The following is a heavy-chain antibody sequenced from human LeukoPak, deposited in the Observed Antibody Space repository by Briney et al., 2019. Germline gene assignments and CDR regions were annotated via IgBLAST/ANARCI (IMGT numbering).Heavy chain of an antibody. CDR1: GGSISSYY. CDR3: ARQRWKLLRGTYYYYGMDV. CDR2: IYYSGST. D-gene: IGHD1-26*01. V-gene: IGHV4-59*08. Sequence: SETLSLTCTVSGGSISSYYWSWIRQPPGKGLEWIGYIYYSGSTNYNPSLKSRVTISVDTSKNQFSLKLSSVTAADTAVYYCARQRWKLLRGTYYYYGMDVWGQGTTVTVSS. J-gene: IGHJ6*02.